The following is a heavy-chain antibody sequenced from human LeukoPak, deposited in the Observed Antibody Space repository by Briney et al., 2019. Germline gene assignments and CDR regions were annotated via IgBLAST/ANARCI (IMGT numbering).Heavy chain of an antibody. J-gene: IGHJ3*02. Sequence: SETLSLTCTVSGGSISSYYWSWIRQPPGKGLEWIGYIYYSGSTNYNPSLKSRVTISVDTSKNQFSLKLSSVTAADTAVYYCARERLRYGAFDIWGQGTMVTVSS. D-gene: IGHD3-9*01. V-gene: IGHV4-59*01. CDR1: GGSISSYY. CDR2: IYYSGST. CDR3: ARERLRYGAFDI.